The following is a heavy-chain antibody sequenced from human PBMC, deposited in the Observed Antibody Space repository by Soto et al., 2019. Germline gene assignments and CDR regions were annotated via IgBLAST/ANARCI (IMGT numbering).Heavy chain of an antibody. CDR2: ISTSGSTI. CDR1: GFTFTDYY. D-gene: IGHD3-10*01. V-gene: IGHV3-11*01. Sequence: KPGGSLRLSCATSGFTFTDYYMTWIRQAPGKGLEWLSYISTSGSTIFYADSVKGRFTISRDNAKNSLYLQMNSLRPEDTALYFCAAFKFRPICPDSWGQGTLVTVSS. CDR3: AAFKFRPICPDS. J-gene: IGHJ4*02.